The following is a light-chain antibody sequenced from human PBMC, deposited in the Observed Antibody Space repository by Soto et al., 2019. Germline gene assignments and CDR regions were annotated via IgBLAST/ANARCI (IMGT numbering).Light chain of an antibody. J-gene: IGKJ4*01. CDR3: QQRSNWPPLT. CDR1: QSVSIY. CDR2: DAS. Sequence: EIVLTQSPATLSLSPGERATLSCRASQSVSIYLAWYHQKPGQAPRLLIYDASNSATGIPARFSGSGSGTDFTLTISSLEPEDFAVYYCQQRSNWPPLTFGGGTQVEIK. V-gene: IGKV3-11*01.